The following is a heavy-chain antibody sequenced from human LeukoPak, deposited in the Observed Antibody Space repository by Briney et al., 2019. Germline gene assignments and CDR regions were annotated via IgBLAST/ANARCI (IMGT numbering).Heavy chain of an antibody. CDR1: GDSFSNNV. CDR3: TREGVYAPDGSGYHRDAFDI. Sequence: SVKVSCKASGDSFSNNVITWVRLAPGQGLEWMGRIIPVLGVSNFARKFQGRVTITADKSTNTAHMELSRLESGDTAVYYCTREGVYAPDGSGYHRDAFDIWGQGTVVIVSS. V-gene: IGHV1-69*04. D-gene: IGHD3-22*01. CDR2: IIPVLGVS. J-gene: IGHJ3*02.